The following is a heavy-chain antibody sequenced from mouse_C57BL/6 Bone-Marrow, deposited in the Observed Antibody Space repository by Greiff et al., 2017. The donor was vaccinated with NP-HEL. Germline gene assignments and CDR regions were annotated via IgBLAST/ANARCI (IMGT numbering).Heavy chain of an antibody. V-gene: IGHV1-69*01. CDR2: IDPSDSYT. CDR1: GYTFTSYW. CDR3: ARDSNYAYWYFDV. Sequence: QVQLQQPGAELVMPGASVKLSCKASGYTFTSYWMHWVKQRPGQGLEWIGEIDPSDSYTNYNQKFKGKATLTVDKSSSTAYKQLSSLTSEDSAVYYCARDSNYAYWYFDVWGTGTTVTVSS. J-gene: IGHJ1*03. D-gene: IGHD2-5*01.